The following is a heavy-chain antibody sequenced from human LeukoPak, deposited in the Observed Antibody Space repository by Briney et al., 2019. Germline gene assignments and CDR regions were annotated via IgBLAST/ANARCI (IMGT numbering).Heavy chain of an antibody. J-gene: IGHJ5*02. Sequence: ASVKVSCKASGYTFTSYYMHWVRQAPGQGLEWMGWINPNSGGTNCAQKFQGRVTMTRDTSISTAYMELSRLRSDDTAVYYCARGPRYYYDSSGYWGDWFDPWGQGTLVTVSS. CDR1: GYTFTSYY. CDR2: INPNSGGT. CDR3: ARGPRYYYDSSGYWGDWFDP. V-gene: IGHV1-2*02. D-gene: IGHD3-22*01.